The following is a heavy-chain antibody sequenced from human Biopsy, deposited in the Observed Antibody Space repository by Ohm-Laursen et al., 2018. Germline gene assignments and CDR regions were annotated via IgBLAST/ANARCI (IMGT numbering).Heavy chain of an antibody. J-gene: IGHJ4*02. CDR1: GDSVSSGSFY. CDR2: IYDRGSTA. D-gene: IGHD6-19*01. V-gene: IGHV4-61*01. Sequence: SETLSLTCPVSGDSVSSGSFYWTWIRQPPGQGLEYIGYIYDRGSTANYSPSLESRVTMSVDMPKNQFSLKLSSVTAADTAIYYCARGMRSSGWPYFDSWGQGTLVTVSS. CDR3: ARGMRSSGWPYFDS.